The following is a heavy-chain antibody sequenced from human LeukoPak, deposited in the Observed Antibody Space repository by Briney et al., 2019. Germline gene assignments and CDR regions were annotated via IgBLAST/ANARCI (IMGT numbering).Heavy chain of an antibody. V-gene: IGHV1-24*01. CDR1: GYTLTELS. CDR3: ATDRGTTGTTTWFDY. CDR2: FDPEDGET. J-gene: IGHJ4*02. D-gene: IGHD1-1*01. Sequence: ASVKVSFKVSGYTLTELSMHWVRQAPGKGVEWMGGFDPEDGETIYAQKFQGRVTMTEDTSTDTAYMELSSLRSEDTAVYYCATDRGTTGTTTWFDYWGQGTLVTVSS.